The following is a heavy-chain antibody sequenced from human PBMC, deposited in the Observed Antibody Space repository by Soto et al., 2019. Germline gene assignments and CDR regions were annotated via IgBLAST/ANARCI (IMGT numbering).Heavy chain of an antibody. CDR2: IIPLFGTA. Sequence: QVQLVQSGAEVKKPGSSVKVSCKASGGTFSSYAISWVRQAPGQGLEWMAGIIPLFGTADYAQKFQGRVTITADESTSTAYMEPSSLRSEETAVYYCASNYGDYRYYYGMDVWGQGTTVTVSS. J-gene: IGHJ6*02. CDR1: GGTFSSYA. D-gene: IGHD4-17*01. CDR3: ASNYGDYRYYYGMDV. V-gene: IGHV1-69*12.